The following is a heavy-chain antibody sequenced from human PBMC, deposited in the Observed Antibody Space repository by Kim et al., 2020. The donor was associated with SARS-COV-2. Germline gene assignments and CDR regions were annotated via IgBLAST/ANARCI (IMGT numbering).Heavy chain of an antibody. J-gene: IGHJ2*01. Sequence: SETLSLTCTVSVGSISYYYWSWIRQPPGKGLEWIGYVFDSGSTNYSPSLKSRVTISLGTSKKQFSLQLTSVTAADTAVYYCARGKYYYDGSGNPRFWYF. V-gene: IGHV4-59*01. D-gene: IGHD3-22*01. CDR2: VFDSGST. CDR1: VGSISYYY. CDR3: ARGKYYYDGSGNPRFWYF.